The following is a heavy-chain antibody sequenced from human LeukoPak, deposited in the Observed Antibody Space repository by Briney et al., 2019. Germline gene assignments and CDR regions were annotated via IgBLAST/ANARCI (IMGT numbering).Heavy chain of an antibody. CDR2: MSYDGSKK. D-gene: IGHD6-19*01. CDR1: GFTFSSYG. CDR3: AKDSSSGWYHGFDI. V-gene: IGHV3-30*18. J-gene: IGHJ3*02. Sequence: GRSLRLSCAASGFTFSSYGMHWVRQAPGKGLEWMAVMSYDGSKKYYADSVKGRFTISRDNSKNTLYLQMNSLGAEDTAVYYCAKDSSSGWYHGFDIWAKGQWSPSLQ.